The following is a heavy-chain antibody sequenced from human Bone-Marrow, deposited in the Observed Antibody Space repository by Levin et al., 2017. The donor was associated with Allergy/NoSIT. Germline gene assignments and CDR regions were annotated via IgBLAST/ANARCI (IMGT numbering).Heavy chain of an antibody. Sequence: PGGSLRLSCVASGFTFRSYSINWVRQAPGKGLEWVALISSTSDYIYWADSVKGRFTISRDNAGNSVFLQMNSLTDEDTAVYYCARRGDIEGQFYYSGMDVWGPGTPVTVSS. J-gene: IGHJ6*02. V-gene: IGHV3-21*01. CDR2: ISSTSDYI. CDR3: ARRGDIEGQFYYSGMDV. D-gene: IGHD2-15*01. CDR1: GFTFRSYS.